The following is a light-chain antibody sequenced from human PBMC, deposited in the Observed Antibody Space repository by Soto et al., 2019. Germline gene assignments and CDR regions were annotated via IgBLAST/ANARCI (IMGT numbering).Light chain of an antibody. CDR3: QQYNSWPPRT. CDR2: DTS. Sequence: EVVMTQSPATLSVSPGERATLSCRASRGIGSTLAWYQQKPGQTPRLLIYDTSTRATGVPARFIGSGSGTEFTLTISSLQSEDFAVYYCQQYNSWPPRTFGQGTKVDI. J-gene: IGKJ1*01. V-gene: IGKV3-15*01. CDR1: RGIGST.